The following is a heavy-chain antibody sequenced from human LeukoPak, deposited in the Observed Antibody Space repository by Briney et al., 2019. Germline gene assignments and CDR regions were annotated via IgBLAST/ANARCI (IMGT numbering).Heavy chain of an antibody. D-gene: IGHD3-10*01. CDR1: GFTFDDYG. CDR3: ARAMVRGIGYYGMDV. CDR2: INWNGGST. Sequence: GGSLRLSCAASGFTFDDYGMSWVRQAPGKGLEWVSGINWNGGSTGYADSVKGRFTISRDNAKNSLYLQMNSLRAEDTALYYCARAMVRGIGYYGMDVWGQGTTVTVSS. J-gene: IGHJ6*02. V-gene: IGHV3-20*04.